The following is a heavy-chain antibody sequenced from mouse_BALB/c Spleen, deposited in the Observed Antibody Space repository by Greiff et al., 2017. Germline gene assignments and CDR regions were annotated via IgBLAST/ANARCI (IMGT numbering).Heavy chain of an antibody. CDR3: ARGGSSLYWYFDV. D-gene: IGHD1-1*01. CDR1: GYTFTSYW. J-gene: IGHJ1*01. CDR2: IYPGDGDT. Sequence: QVQLKESGAELARPGASVKLSCKASGYTFTSYWMQWVKQRPGQGLEWIGAIYPGDGDTRYTQKFKGKATLTADKSSSTAYMQLSSLASEDSAVYYCARGGSSLYWYFDVWGAGTTVTVSS. V-gene: IGHV1-87*01.